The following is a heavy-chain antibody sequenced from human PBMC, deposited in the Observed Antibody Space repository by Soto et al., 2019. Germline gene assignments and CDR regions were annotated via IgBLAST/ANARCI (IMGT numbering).Heavy chain of an antibody. CDR3: ARQARYCTNGVCSAYGMDV. D-gene: IGHD2-8*01. J-gene: IGHJ6*02. Sequence: ASVKVSCKASGYTFTGYYMHWVRQAPGQGLEWMGWINPNSGGTNYAQKFQGRVTMTRDTSTSTVYMELSSLRSEDTAVYYCARQARYCTNGVCSAYGMDVWGQGTTVTVSS. CDR1: GYTFTGYY. CDR2: INPNSGGT. V-gene: IGHV1-2*02.